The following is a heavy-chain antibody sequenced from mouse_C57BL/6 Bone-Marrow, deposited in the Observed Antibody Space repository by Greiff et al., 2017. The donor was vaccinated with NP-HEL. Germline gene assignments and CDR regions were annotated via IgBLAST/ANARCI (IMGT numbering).Heavy chain of an antibody. CDR2: IYPGSGST. CDR3: ARYGSSLRGFAY. D-gene: IGHD1-1*01. CDR1: GYTFTSYW. J-gene: IGHJ3*01. V-gene: IGHV1-55*01. Sequence: QVQLQQPGAELVKPGASVKMSCTASGYTFTSYWITWVKQRPGQGLEWIGDIYPGSGSTNYNEKFKSKATLTVDTSSSTAYMKLSSLTSEDSAVYYCARYGSSLRGFAYWGQGTLVTVSA.